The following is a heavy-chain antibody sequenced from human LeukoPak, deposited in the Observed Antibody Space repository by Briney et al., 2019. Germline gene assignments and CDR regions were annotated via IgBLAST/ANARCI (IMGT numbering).Heavy chain of an antibody. CDR2: IYYSGST. D-gene: IGHD6-13*01. CDR3: ARHGSSWRDYYYYGMDV. J-gene: IGHJ6*02. CDR1: GGSFSGYY. V-gene: IGHV4-39*01. Sequence: PSETLSLTCAVYGGSFSGYYWGWIRQPPGKGLEWIGSIYYSGSTYYNPSLKSRVTISVDTSKDQFSLKLSSVTAADTAVYYCARHGSSWRDYYYYGMDVWGQGTTVTVSS.